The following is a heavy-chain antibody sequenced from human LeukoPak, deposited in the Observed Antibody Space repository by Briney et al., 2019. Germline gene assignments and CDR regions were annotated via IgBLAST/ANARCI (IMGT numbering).Heavy chain of an antibody. CDR2: ISVSGGST. D-gene: IGHD3-22*01. V-gene: IGHV3-23*01. CDR3: ARTRTAYYYDSSGSDWAFDI. CDR1: GFTFSSNA. J-gene: IGHJ3*02. Sequence: GGSLRLSCAASGFTFSSNAMNWVRQAPGPGLEWVSAISVSGGSTYYADSVKGRFTISRDNSKNTLYLQMNSLRAEDTAVYYCARTRTAYYYDSSGSDWAFDIWGQGTMVTVSS.